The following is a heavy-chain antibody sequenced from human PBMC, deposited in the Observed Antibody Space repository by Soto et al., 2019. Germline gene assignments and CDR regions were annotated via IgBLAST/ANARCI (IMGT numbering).Heavy chain of an antibody. Sequence: SETLSLTCVLSNYSISRGYYWGWIRQPPGKGLEWLGHVYHTGSTYYNSSLKSRITMSVDTSKNEFSLRLRSMTAADTAAYFCARDLNPMDVWGQGITVTVSS. CDR1: NYSISRGYY. J-gene: IGHJ6*02. CDR3: ARDLNPMDV. D-gene: IGHD3-9*01. V-gene: IGHV4-38-2*02. CDR2: VYHTGST.